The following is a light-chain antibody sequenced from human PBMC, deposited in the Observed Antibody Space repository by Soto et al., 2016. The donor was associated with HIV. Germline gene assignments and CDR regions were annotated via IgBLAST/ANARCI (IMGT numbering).Light chain of an antibody. CDR1: NVGGQS. V-gene: IGLV3-21*03. J-gene: IGLJ2*01. Sequence: SYVLTQPPSVSVAPGKTATITCGGDNVGGQSVYWHQQRPGLAPMLVVFDDSDRPSKIPDRFSGSKSGNTATLTINRVEAGDEADYYCQVWDRTSDHVVFGGGTKLVVL. CDR3: QVWDRTSDHVV. CDR2: DDS.